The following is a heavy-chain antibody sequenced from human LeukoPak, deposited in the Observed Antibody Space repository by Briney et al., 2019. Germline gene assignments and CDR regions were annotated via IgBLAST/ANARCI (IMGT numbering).Heavy chain of an antibody. D-gene: IGHD6-19*01. Sequence: GGSLRLSCAASGFTFSSYGMRWVRQAPGKGLEWVAVISYDGSNKYYADSVKGRFTISRDNSKNTLYLQMNSLRAEDTAVYYCAKDFTSGWTADLFDYWGQGTLVTVSS. CDR2: ISYDGSNK. V-gene: IGHV3-30*18. CDR3: AKDFTSGWTADLFDY. CDR1: GFTFSSYG. J-gene: IGHJ4*02.